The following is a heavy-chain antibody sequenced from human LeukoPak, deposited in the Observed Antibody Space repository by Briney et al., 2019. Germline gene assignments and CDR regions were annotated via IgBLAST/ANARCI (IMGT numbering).Heavy chain of an antibody. Sequence: GGSLRLSCAASGFTFSSYSMNWVRQAPGKGLEWVSFISTSSSYIYYADSVKGRFTISRDNAKNSLYLQMNSLRAEDTAVYYCARGSVVVAATDNWFDPWGQGTLVTVSS. CDR3: ARGSVVVAATDNWFDP. V-gene: IGHV3-21*01. CDR1: GFTFSSYS. J-gene: IGHJ5*02. D-gene: IGHD2-15*01. CDR2: ISTSSSYI.